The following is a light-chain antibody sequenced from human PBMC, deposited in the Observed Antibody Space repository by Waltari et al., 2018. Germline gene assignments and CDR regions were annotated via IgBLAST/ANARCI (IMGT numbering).Light chain of an antibody. CDR2: GAS. Sequence: EIVMTQSPATLSVSPGEGATLSCRASQHINSNLAWYQQQPGQTPRLLIYGASTRAIGIPARFSGSGSGTEFTLTISSLQSEDFALYYCQQYNNWPPWTFGQGTKVEIK. CDR3: QQYNNWPPWT. V-gene: IGKV3D-15*01. J-gene: IGKJ1*01. CDR1: QHINSN.